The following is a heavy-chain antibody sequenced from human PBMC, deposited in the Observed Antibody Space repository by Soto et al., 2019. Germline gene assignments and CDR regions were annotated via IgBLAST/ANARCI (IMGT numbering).Heavy chain of an antibody. Sequence: QVQLVQSGAEVKKPGSSVKVSCKASGGTFSTYPINWLRQAPGQGLEWMGGIIPMFSTVNYAQKFQGRVTITADESTSTAYMELSGLRSEDTAVYYCARGVVVVPAARYYFDYWGQGTLVTVSS. J-gene: IGHJ4*02. D-gene: IGHD2-2*01. CDR2: IIPMFSTV. CDR3: ARGVVVVPAARYYFDY. CDR1: GGTFSTYP. V-gene: IGHV1-69*01.